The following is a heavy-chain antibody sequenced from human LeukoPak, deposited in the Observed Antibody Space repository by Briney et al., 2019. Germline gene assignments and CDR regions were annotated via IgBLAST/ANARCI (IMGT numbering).Heavy chain of an antibody. CDR1: GFTFSSYD. Sequence: GGSLRLSCAASGFTFSSYDMHWVRQALGKGLEWVAVISYDGSNKYYADSVKGRFTIFRDNSKNTLYLQMNSLRAEDTAVYYCAKDYPISMITFGGVLDYWGQGTLVTVSS. CDR2: ISYDGSNK. J-gene: IGHJ4*02. V-gene: IGHV3-30*18. CDR3: AKDYPISMITFGGVLDY. D-gene: IGHD3-16*01.